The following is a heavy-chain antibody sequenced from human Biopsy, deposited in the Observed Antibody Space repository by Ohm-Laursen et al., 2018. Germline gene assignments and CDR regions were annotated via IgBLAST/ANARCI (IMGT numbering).Heavy chain of an antibody. D-gene: IGHD3-10*01. J-gene: IGHJ5*02. CDR1: GGTFSASG. CDR3: ATVRGLVWFGELIA. Sequence: SSVKVSCKVIGGTFSASGISWVRLAPGHGLEFVGGIIPIFQTTHYAQSFQGRVTIVADNSTSTAYMELSSLRSDDTAIYYCATVRGLVWFGELIAWGQGTLVTVSS. V-gene: IGHV1-69*06. CDR2: IIPIFQTT.